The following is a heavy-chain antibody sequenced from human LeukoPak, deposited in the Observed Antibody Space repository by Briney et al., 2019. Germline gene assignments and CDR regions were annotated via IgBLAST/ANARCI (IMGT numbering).Heavy chain of an antibody. D-gene: IGHD2-21*01. CDR3: ARLGPGTDVVFAMSFFDF. CDR2: IFYSGSG. Sequence: PSETLSLTCTVSGGSISPYYWSWIRQSPGKGLEWIGYIFYSGSGKYNPSLKSGVTISPDTSKNQVSLNLSSVTAAAPAVYYCARLGPGTDVVFAMSFFDFWGHRTPVTVSS. J-gene: IGHJ4*01. V-gene: IGHV4-59*01. CDR1: GGSISPYY.